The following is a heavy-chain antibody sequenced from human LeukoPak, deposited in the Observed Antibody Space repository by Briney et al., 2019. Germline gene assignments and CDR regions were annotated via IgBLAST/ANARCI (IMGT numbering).Heavy chain of an antibody. J-gene: IGHJ4*02. D-gene: IGHD2-15*01. CDR1: GFTFSSYA. V-gene: IGHV3-64*01. CDR2: ISSNGGST. Sequence: GGSLRLSCAASGFTFSSYAMHWVRQAPGKGLEYVSAISSNGGSTYYANSVKGRFTISRDNSKNTLYLQMGSLRAEDMAVYYCAREEEGGGFDYWGQGTLVTVSS. CDR3: AREEEGGGFDY.